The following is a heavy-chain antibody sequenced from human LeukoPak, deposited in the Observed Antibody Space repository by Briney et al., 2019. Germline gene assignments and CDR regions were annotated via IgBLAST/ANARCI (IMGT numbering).Heavy chain of an antibody. V-gene: IGHV5-51*01. CDR2: IYPGDSDT. J-gene: IGHJ2*01. CDR1: GYSFTSYW. D-gene: IGHD2-21*01. CDR3: ARSLVTHWHFDL. Sequence: GGSLKISCKGSGYSFTSYWIGWVGQMPGKGLEWMGIIYPGDSDTRYSTSFQGQVTISADKSISTAYLQWSSLKASDTAIYYCARSLVTHWHFDLWGRGTPVIVSS.